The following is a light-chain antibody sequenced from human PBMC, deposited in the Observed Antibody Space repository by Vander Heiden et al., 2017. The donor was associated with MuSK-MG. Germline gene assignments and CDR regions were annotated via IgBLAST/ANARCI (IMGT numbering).Light chain of an antibody. Sequence: VLTQSPATMSLSLGERATLSCRASQSITDYLRWYQQKPGQAPRLLIYDATKMATGIPARFSGSGSGTDFTLTIDSLEPEDFADYYCHQSHDWPLTFGGGTRVEIK. J-gene: IGKJ4*01. V-gene: IGKV3-11*01. CDR1: QSITDY. CDR3: HQSHDWPLT. CDR2: DAT.